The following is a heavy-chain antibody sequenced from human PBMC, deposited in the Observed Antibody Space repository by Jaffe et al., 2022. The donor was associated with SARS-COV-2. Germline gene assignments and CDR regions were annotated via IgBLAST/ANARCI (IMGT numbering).Heavy chain of an antibody. J-gene: IGHJ3*02. CDR2: VKSKTDGGTT. CDR3: TTYNWNDWEDAFDI. Sequence: EVRLVESGGDLVKPGGSLRLSCAASTFTFRNAWMSWVRQAPGKGLEWVGRVKSKTDGGTTDYAAPVKGRFAISRDDSKNTLYLQMNGLKIEDTAVYYCTTYNWNDWEDAFDIWGQGTVVTVSS. D-gene: IGHD1-1*01. CDR1: TFTFRNAW. V-gene: IGHV3-15*01.